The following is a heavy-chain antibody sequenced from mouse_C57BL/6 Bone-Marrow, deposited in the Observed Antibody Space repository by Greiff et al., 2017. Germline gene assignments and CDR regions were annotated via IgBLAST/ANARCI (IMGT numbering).Heavy chain of an antibody. CDR1: GYTFTSYG. V-gene: IGHV1-81*01. CDR3: ARSMGGYFDY. Sequence: QVQLKQSGAELARPGASVKLSCKASGYTFTSYGISWVKQRTGQGLEWIGEIYPRSGNTYYTEKFKGKATLTADKSSSTAYMELRSLTSEDSAVYFCARSMGGYFDYWGQGTTLTVSS. J-gene: IGHJ2*01. CDR2: IYPRSGNT.